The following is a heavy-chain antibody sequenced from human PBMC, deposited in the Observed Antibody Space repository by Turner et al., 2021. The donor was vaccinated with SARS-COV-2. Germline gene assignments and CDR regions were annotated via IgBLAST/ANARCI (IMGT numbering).Heavy chain of an antibody. CDR2: IWYDGTNK. V-gene: IGHV3-33*01. CDR3: ARDGDGTVDLDY. CDR1: GFTFSSYG. D-gene: IGHD1-7*01. Sequence: QVQLVESGGGVVQPGRSLRLSCAASGFTFSSYGMHWVRQAPGKGLEWVAIIWYDGTNKYYADSVKGRFTISRDNSKNTLYLQMNSLRAEDTAVYYCARDGDGTVDLDYWGQGTLVTVSS. J-gene: IGHJ4*02.